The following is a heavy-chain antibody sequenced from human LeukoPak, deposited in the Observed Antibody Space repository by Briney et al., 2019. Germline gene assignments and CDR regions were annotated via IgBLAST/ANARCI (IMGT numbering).Heavy chain of an antibody. CDR3: ARDRTTVTYDAFDI. D-gene: IGHD4-17*01. J-gene: IGHJ3*02. Sequence: ASVKVSCKASGYTFTSYDINWVRQATGQGLEWMGWINPNSGGTNYAQKFQGRVTMTRDTSISTAYMELSRLRSDDTAVYYCARDRTTVTYDAFDIWGQGTMVTVSS. CDR2: INPNSGGT. CDR1: GYTFTSYD. V-gene: IGHV1-2*02.